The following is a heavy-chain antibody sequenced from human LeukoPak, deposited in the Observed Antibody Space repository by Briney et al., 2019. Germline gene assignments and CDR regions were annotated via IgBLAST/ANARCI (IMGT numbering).Heavy chain of an antibody. CDR1: GGSFSGYY. Sequence: SETLSLTCAVYGGSFSGYYWSWIRQPPGKGLEWIGEINHSGSTNYNPSLKSRVTISVDTSKNQFSLKLSSVTAADTAVYYCARGRFYDFWSGYYRWNWFDPWGRGNLVTVSS. J-gene: IGHJ5*02. D-gene: IGHD3-3*01. CDR3: ARGRFYDFWSGYYRWNWFDP. V-gene: IGHV4-34*01. CDR2: INHSGST.